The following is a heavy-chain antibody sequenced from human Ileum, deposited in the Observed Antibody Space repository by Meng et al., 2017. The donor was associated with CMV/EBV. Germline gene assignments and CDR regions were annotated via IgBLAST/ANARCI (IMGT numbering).Heavy chain of an antibody. D-gene: IGHD3-10*01. CDR2: INPTEGDA. J-gene: IGHJ4*02. CDR1: GYTFTDYY. CDR3: TTSRAFHS. Sequence: QGQLVQSGAGVKEPGASVKVSCKASGYTFTDYYIHWVRQAPGQGLEWMGGINPTEGDANYAQKFRGRVTMTRERSITTVYMELNSLTSGDTAVYYCTTSRAFHSWGQGTLVTVSS. V-gene: IGHV1-2*02.